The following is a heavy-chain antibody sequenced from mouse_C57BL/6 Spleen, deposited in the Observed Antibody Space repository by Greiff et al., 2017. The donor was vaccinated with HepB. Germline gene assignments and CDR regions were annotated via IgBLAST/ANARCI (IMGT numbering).Heavy chain of an antibody. Sequence: EVQLQQSGPGLVKPSQSLSLTCSVTGYSITSGYYWNWIRQFPGNKLEWMGYISYDGSNNYNPSLKNRISITRDTSKNQFFLKLNSVTTEDTATYYCARGEVDYETYWGQGTLVTVSA. CDR3: ARGEVDYETY. CDR2: ISYDGSN. D-gene: IGHD2-4*01. CDR1: GYSITSGYY. V-gene: IGHV3-6*01. J-gene: IGHJ3*01.